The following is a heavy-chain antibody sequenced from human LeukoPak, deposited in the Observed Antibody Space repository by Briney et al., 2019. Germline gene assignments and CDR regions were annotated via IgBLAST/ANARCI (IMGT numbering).Heavy chain of an antibody. CDR2: IILIVDIG. J-gene: IGHJ4*02. CDR1: GGTFNTFA. D-gene: IGHD3-16*02. V-gene: IGHV1-69*04. Sequence: SSVKVSCKASGGTFNTFAISWVRRAPGKGLEWMGRIILIVDIGKTAQKFQGRVTITGDKFRSTGYMELTSLRSEDTAVYYFATDLKLGKFSLYAPFDYWGQGTLVTVSS. CDR3: ATDLKLGKFSLYAPFDY.